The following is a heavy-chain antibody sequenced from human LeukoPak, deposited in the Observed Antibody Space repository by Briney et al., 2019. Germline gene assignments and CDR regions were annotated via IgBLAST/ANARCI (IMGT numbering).Heavy chain of an antibody. CDR2: ISFSGST. V-gene: IGHV4-30-4*01. Sequence: PSETLSLTCTVSGGSISSGNYYWSWIRRPPGKGLEWIGYISFSGSTHYNPSLNSLVTISVDTSKNQFSLKLSSVTAADTAVYYCARGGFYFDYWGQGTLVTVSS. D-gene: IGHD3-10*01. CDR1: GGSISSGNYY. CDR3: ARGGFYFDY. J-gene: IGHJ4*02.